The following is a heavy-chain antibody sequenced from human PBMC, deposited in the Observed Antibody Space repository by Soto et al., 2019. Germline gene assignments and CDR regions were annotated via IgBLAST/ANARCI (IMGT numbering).Heavy chain of an antibody. D-gene: IGHD5-12*01. Sequence: VQVVESGGGLIQPGGSLRLSCEVSGFSVTANYMSWVRQAPGKGLEWVSVIFSGGGTDYVDSVKGRFTISRDMSKSTLYLQLTSLRAADTAVYYCHGYGYWGQGTLVTVSS. J-gene: IGHJ4*02. CDR3: HGYGY. CDR1: GFSVTANY. V-gene: IGHV3-53*01. CDR2: IFSGGGT.